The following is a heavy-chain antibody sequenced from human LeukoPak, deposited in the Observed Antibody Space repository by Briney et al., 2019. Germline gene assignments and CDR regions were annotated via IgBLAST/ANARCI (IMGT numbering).Heavy chain of an antibody. CDR3: SRSGPGSCSGGSCYSNY. D-gene: IGHD2-15*01. Sequence: ASVKVSCKASGYTFTNFAFSWVRQAAGQGVEWMGWISAYNGNTNYAQKLQGRITMTTDTSTNTAYMELRSLRSDDTAVYYCSRSGPGSCSGGSCYSNYWGQGTLVTVSS. J-gene: IGHJ4*02. CDR2: ISAYNGNT. V-gene: IGHV1-18*01. CDR1: GYTFTNFA.